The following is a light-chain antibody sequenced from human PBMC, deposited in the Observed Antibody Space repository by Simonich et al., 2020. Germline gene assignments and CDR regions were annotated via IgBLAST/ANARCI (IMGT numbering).Light chain of an antibody. Sequence: EIVLKQSPATLSLSPGERATLSCRASQSVSSYLAWYKQKPGQAPRLLIYDASNRATGIPARFRGSGSGTDFTLTISSLEPEDFAVYYCQQRSNWPPMYTFGQGTKLEIK. CDR2: DAS. CDR1: QSVSSY. V-gene: IGKV3-11*01. CDR3: QQRSNWPPMYT. J-gene: IGKJ2*01.